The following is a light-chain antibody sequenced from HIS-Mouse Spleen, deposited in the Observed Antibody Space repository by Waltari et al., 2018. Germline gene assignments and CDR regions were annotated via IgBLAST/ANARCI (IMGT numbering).Light chain of an antibody. CDR1: SSNIGSNY. J-gene: IGLJ3*02. Sequence: QSVLTQPPSASGTPGQRVTISCSGSSSNIGSNYVYWYQQLPGTAPKLLIYRNNRRPSGVPDRVYDSKSGTAAALAISGLRSEDEADYYCAAWDDSLSGPVFGGGTKLTVL. V-gene: IGLV1-47*01. CDR2: RNN. CDR3: AAWDDSLSGPV.